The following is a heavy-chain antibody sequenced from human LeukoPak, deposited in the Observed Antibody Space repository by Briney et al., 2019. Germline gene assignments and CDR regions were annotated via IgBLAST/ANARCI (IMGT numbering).Heavy chain of an antibody. J-gene: IGHJ4*02. CDR2: IYTSGST. CDR3: ARRRSSGWFFDY. Sequence: SETLSLTCTVSGGSISSYYWSWIRQPPGKGLEWIGYIYTSGSTNYNPPLKSRVTISVDTSKNQFSLKLSSVTAADAAVYYCARRRSSGWFFDYWGQGTLVTVSS. V-gene: IGHV4-4*09. CDR1: GGSISSYY. D-gene: IGHD6-19*01.